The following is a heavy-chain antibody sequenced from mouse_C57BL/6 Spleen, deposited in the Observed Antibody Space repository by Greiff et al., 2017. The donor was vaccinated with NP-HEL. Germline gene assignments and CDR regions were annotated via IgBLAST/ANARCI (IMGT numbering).Heavy chain of an antibody. CDR1: GYTFTSYW. Sequence: QVQLQQPGAELVKPGASVKMSCKASGYTFTSYWITWVKQRPGQGLEWIGDIYPGSGSTNYNEKFKSKATLTVDTSSSKAYMQLSSLTSEDSAVYYCARSGGYSNYQFAYWGQGTLVTVSA. D-gene: IGHD2-5*01. CDR3: ARSGGYSNYQFAY. V-gene: IGHV1-55*01. J-gene: IGHJ3*01. CDR2: IYPGSGST.